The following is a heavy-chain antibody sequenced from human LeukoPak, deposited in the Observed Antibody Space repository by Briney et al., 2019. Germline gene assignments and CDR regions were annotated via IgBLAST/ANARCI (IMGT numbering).Heavy chain of an antibody. J-gene: IGHJ3*02. V-gene: IGHV4-39*01. CDR3: ARHGTAVISLLGAFDI. CDR1: GDSISSGTYY. Sequence: SETLSLTCTVSGDSISSGTYYWAWIRQPPGKGLEWIGTIYYSGNTFCSPSLKSRVTISVDTSKNQFSLKLTSVTAADTAVYYCARHGTAVISLLGAFDIWGQGTMVTFSS. D-gene: IGHD4-17*01. CDR2: IYYSGNT.